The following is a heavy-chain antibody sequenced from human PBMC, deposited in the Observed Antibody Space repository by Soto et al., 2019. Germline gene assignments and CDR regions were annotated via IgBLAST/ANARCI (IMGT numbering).Heavy chain of an antibody. CDR2: IYYSGST. Sequence: SETLSLTCTVSGGSISSYYWSWIRQPPGKGLEWIGYIYYSGSTNYNPSLKSRVTISVDTSKNQFSLKLSSVTAADTAVYYCARDTLAGHYYFDYWGQGTLVT. D-gene: IGHD6-19*01. CDR3: ARDTLAGHYYFDY. J-gene: IGHJ4*02. V-gene: IGHV4-59*01. CDR1: GGSISSYY.